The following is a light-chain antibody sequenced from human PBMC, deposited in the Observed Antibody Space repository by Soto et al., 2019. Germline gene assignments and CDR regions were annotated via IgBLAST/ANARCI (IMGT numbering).Light chain of an antibody. Sequence: DFQMTQSPSSLSASVGDRATITCRASQSISSYLNWYQQKPGKAPKLLIYSASSLQSGVPSRFSGGGSGTDFTLTISSLQPEDFATYYCQQSYSTQYTFGQGTKVDIK. V-gene: IGKV1-39*01. J-gene: IGKJ2*01. CDR1: QSISSY. CDR2: SAS. CDR3: QQSYSTQYT.